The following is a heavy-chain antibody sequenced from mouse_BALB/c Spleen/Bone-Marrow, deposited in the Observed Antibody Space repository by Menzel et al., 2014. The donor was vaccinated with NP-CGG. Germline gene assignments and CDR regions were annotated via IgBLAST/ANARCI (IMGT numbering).Heavy chain of an antibody. Sequence: VKLVESGAELERSGSSVKISCKASGYAFSSNWMNWVQQRPGQGLERIGQTYHGDGDINYNGNFKGKATLTADKSSGTAYMQFSSLTSEDSAVYFCARVYFDFEDWFTYWGQGTLVTVSS. D-gene: IGHD2-4*01. CDR3: ARVYFDFEDWFTY. J-gene: IGHJ3*01. CDR2: TYHGDGDI. CDR1: GYAFSSNW. V-gene: IGHV1-80*01.